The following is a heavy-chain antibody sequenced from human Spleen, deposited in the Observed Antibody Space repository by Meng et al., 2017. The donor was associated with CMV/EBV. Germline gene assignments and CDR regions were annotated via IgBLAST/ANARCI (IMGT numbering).Heavy chain of an antibody. CDR3: AKVGSSTRLERD. CDR2: IWYDGSTL. V-gene: IGHV3-33*06. J-gene: IGHJ4*02. D-gene: IGHD1-1*01. Sequence: GESLKISCKASGFMFSNYVMHWVRQAPGKGLEWVALIWYDGSTLYYADSVKGRFTISRDNFENTLYLQMNSLRAEDTAVYYCAKVGSSTRLERDWGQGTLVTVSS. CDR1: GFMFSNYV.